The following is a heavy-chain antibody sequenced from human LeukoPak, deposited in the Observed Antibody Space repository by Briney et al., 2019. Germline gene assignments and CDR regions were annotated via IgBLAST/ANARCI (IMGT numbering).Heavy chain of an antibody. J-gene: IGHJ5*02. CDR2: MNPNTGNT. D-gene: IGHD4-17*01. V-gene: IGHV1-8*01. CDR3: ARSRYGDYSP. CDR1: GYTFTNYD. Sequence: ASVKVSRKTSGYTFTNYDINWVRQASGQGLEWMGWMNPNTGNTGYAQKFQGRVTMTRDTSTSTAYMELRNLRSEDTAVYFCARSRYGDYSPWGQGTLVIVSS.